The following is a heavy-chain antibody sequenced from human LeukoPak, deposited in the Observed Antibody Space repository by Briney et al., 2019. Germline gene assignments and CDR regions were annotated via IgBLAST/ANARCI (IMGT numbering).Heavy chain of an antibody. V-gene: IGHV4-34*01. CDR3: ARMTPNY. CDR1: GGSFSGYY. J-gene: IGHJ4*02. Sequence: PSETLSLTCAVYGGSFSGYYWSWIRQPPGKGLEWIGEINHSGSTNYNPSLKSRVTISVDTSKNQFSLKLSSVTAADTAVYYCARMTPNYWGQGTLVTISS. CDR2: INHSGST.